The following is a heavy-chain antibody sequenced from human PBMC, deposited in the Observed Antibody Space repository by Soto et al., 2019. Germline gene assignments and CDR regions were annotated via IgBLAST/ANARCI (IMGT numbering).Heavy chain of an antibody. D-gene: IGHD5-12*01. CDR3: ARLGMATVETYYFDY. J-gene: IGHJ4*02. Sequence: GESLKISCKGSGYSFTSYWIGWVRQMPGKGLEWMGIIYPGDSDTRYSPSFQGQVTISADKSISTAYLQWSSLTASDTAMYYCARLGMATVETYYFDYWGQGTLVTVSS. V-gene: IGHV5-51*01. CDR2: IYPGDSDT. CDR1: GYSFTSYW.